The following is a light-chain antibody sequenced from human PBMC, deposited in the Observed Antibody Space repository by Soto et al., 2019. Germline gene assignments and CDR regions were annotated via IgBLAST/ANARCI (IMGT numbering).Light chain of an antibody. V-gene: IGKV1-39*01. J-gene: IGKJ5*01. CDR2: GAS. Sequence: DIQMTQSPSSPSASVGDRVTITCRASEXINXXXNWYQQQPGKAPKLLIYGASSLQNGVPSRFRGGGSGTDFXXXXTNXXPEDFATYYCQQSYTALSITFGQGTRLEIK. CDR3: QQSYTALSIT. CDR1: EXINXX.